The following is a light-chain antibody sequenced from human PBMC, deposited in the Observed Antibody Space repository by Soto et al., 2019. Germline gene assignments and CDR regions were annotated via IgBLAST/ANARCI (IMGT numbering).Light chain of an antibody. CDR2: GVS. V-gene: IGLV2-8*01. Sequence: QSVLTQPPSASGSPGQSVTISCTGTSSDVGGYNYVSWYQQHPGKAPKLMIYGVSKRPSGVPDRFSGSKSGNTASLTVSGLQAEDEADYYCSSYAVSNNSLYVFVTGTKVTVL. CDR3: SSYAVSNNSLYV. CDR1: SSDVGGYNY. J-gene: IGLJ1*01.